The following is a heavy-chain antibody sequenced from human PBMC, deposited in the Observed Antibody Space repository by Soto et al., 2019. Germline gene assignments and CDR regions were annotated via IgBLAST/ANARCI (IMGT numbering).Heavy chain of an antibody. CDR1: GGSISSYY. CDR3: ARKTRCYDRTYYYCDHQAV. Sequence: PSETLSLTCTVSGGSISSYYWSWIRQPPGKGLEWIGYIYYSGSTNYNPSLKSRVTISVDTSKNQFSLKLSSVTAADTAVYYCARKTRCYDRTYYYCDHQAVSGRGTTVPVSS. J-gene: IGHJ6*03. D-gene: IGHD5-12*01. CDR2: IYYSGST. V-gene: IGHV4-59*08.